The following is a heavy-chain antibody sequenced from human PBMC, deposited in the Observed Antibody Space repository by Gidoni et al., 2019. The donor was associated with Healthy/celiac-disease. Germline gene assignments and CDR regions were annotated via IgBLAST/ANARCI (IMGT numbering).Heavy chain of an antibody. CDR1: GGSISSRNW. Sequence: QVQLQESGPGLVKPSGTLSPPCAVSGGSISSRNWCSWVRQPPGKGLEWIGETYHSGSTNYNPSLKSRVTRSVDKSKNQFSLKLSSVTAADTAVYYCARVPHGDVDTAMALDYWGQGTLVTVSS. CDR2: TYHSGST. V-gene: IGHV4-4*02. J-gene: IGHJ4*02. CDR3: ARVPHGDVDTAMALDY. D-gene: IGHD5-18*01.